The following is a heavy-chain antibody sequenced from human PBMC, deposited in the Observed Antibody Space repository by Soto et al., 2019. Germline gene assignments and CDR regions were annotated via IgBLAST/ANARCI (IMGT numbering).Heavy chain of an antibody. V-gene: IGHV1-46*01. J-gene: IGHJ6*04. Sequence: ASVKVSCKASGYTFTSYYMHWVRQAPGQGLEWMGIINPSGGNTSYAQKFQGRVTMTTDTSTSTAYMELRSLRSDDTAVYYCAREHSSSWAWVDVWGKGTTVTVSS. CDR3: AREHSSSWAWVDV. D-gene: IGHD6-13*01. CDR2: INPSGGNT. CDR1: GYTFTSYY.